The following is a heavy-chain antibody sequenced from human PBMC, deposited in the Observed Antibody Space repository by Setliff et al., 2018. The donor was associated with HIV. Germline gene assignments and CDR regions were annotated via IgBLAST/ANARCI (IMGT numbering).Heavy chain of an antibody. J-gene: IGHJ6*03. CDR1: GYTFSDYN. V-gene: IGHV1-2*02. Sequence: ASVKVSCKAAGYTFSDYNIHWMRQAPGQAFEWMGWMNPNTGATSYAQKFQGRVSMTRDMSISTAYMELARLRSDDSAVYYCARIAPTAYHYHMDVWGKGTTVTVSS. D-gene: IGHD2-21*01. CDR2: MNPNTGAT. CDR3: ARIAPTAYHYHMDV.